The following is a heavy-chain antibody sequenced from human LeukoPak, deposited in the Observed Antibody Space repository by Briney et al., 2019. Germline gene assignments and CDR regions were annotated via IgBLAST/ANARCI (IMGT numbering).Heavy chain of an antibody. CDR1: GFTFSSYW. J-gene: IGHJ4*02. CDR2: IKQDGSEK. CDR3: ARALYPGITAAGARYFDY. V-gene: IGHV3-7*01. D-gene: IGHD6-13*01. Sequence: PGGSLRLSCAASGFTFSSYWMSWVRQAPGKGLEWVANIKQDGSEKYYVDSVKGRFTISRDNAKNSLYLQMNSLRAEDTAVYYCARALYPGITAAGARYFDYWGQGTLVTVSS.